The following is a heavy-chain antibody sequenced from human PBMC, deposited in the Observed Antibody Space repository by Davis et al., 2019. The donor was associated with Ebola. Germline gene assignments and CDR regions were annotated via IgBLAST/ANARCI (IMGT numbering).Heavy chain of an antibody. D-gene: IGHD3-22*01. CDR1: GFTFSSHW. Sequence: PGGSLRLSCAASGFTFSSHWMHWVRQVPGKGLVWVSRIKSDGSSTSYADSVKGRFTISRDNSKNTLYLQMNSLRAEDTAVYYCARDAIPRPVYDSSGYYDYWGQGTLVTVSS. CDR3: ARDAIPRPVYDSSGYYDY. J-gene: IGHJ4*02. CDR2: IKSDGSST. V-gene: IGHV3-74*01.